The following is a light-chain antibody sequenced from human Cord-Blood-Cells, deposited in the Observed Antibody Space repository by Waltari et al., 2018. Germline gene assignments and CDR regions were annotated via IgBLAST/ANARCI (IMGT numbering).Light chain of an antibody. J-gene: IGLJ2*01. CDR2: EVS. CDR3: SSYAGSNNYVV. CDR1: SSDDGGYNY. Sequence: QSALTQPPSASGSPGQSVTLSCTGTSSDDGGYNYASWYQQHPGKAPKLMIYEVSKRPSGVPDRFSGSKSGNTASLAVSGLQAEDEADYYCSSYAGSNNYVVFGGGTKLTVL. V-gene: IGLV2-8*01.